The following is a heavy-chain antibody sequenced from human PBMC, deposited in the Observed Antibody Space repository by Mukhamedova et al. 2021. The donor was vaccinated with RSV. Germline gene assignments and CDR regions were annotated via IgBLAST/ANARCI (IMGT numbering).Heavy chain of an antibody. Sequence: YAMHWVRQAPGKGLEWVAVISYDGSNKYYADSVKGRFTISRDNSKNTLYLQMNSLRAEDTAVYYCARDRGRYDYGYYWGQGTLVT. J-gene: IGHJ4*02. CDR2: ISYDGSNK. CDR3: ARDRGRYDYGYY. D-gene: IGHD4-17*01. CDR1: YA. V-gene: IGHV3-30-3*01.